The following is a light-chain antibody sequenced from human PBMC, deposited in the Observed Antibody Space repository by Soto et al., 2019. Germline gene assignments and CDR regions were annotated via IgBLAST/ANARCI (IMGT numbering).Light chain of an antibody. J-gene: IGKJ5*01. CDR2: DAS. CDR3: QQYNSYLIT. V-gene: IGKV1-5*01. Sequence: DIHMTQSPSTLSASVGDRVTITCRASQSISSWLPWYQQKPGKAPKLLIYDASSLESGVPSRFSGSGSGTEFTLTISSLQPDDFATYYCQQYNSYLITFGQGTRLEIK. CDR1: QSISSW.